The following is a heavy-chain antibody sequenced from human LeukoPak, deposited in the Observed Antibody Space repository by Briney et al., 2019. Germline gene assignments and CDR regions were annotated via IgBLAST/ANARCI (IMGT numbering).Heavy chain of an antibody. CDR2: IHTSGST. J-gene: IGHJ3*02. D-gene: IGHD5-24*01. CDR1: GGFISSGSYC. CDR3: ARANYDAFDI. V-gene: IGHV4-61*09. Sequence: SETLSLTCTVSGGFISSGSYCWSWIRQPAGKELEWIGHIHTSGSTNYNPSLKSRVTISVDTSKNQFSLKLSSVTAADTAVYYCARANYDAFDIWGQGTMVTVSS.